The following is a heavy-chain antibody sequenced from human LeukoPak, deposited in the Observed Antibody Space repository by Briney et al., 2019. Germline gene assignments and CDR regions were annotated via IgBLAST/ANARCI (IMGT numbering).Heavy chain of an antibody. CDR1: GGTFSSYA. D-gene: IGHD3-3*01. J-gene: IGHJ4*02. Sequence: ASVKVSCKASGGTFSSYAISWVRQAPGQGLEWMGGIIPIFGTANYAQKFQGRVTITADESTSTAYMELSSLRSEDTAVYYCARIKDYDFWSGYLDYWGQGTLVTVSS. CDR2: IIPIFGTA. CDR3: ARIKDYDFWSGYLDY. V-gene: IGHV1-69*13.